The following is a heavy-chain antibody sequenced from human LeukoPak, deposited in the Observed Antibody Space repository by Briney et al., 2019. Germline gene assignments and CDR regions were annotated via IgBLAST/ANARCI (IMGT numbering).Heavy chain of an antibody. CDR1: GGSFSGYY. J-gene: IGHJ1*01. Sequence: PSETLSLTCGVYGGSFSGYYWSWIRRPPGKGLERIGEINHSGSTNYNPSLKSRVAISVDTSKNQFSLKLSSVTAADTAVYYCARGGSVEYFQHWGQGTLVTVSS. D-gene: IGHD1-1*01. CDR3: ARGGSVEYFQH. V-gene: IGHV4-34*01. CDR2: INHSGST.